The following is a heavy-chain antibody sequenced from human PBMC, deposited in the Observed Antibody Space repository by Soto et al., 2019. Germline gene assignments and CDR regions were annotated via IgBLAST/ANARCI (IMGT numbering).Heavy chain of an antibody. V-gene: IGHV3-23*01. CDR2: ISGSGGST. CDR3: AKLLRTLYYYDSSGYYSHY. D-gene: IGHD3-22*01. CDR1: GFTFSSYA. J-gene: IGHJ4*02. Sequence: GGSLRLSCAASGFTFSSYAMSWVRQAPGKGLEWVSAISGSGGSTYYADSVKGRFTISRDNSKNTLYLQMNSLRAEDTAVYYCAKLLRTLYYYDSSGYYSHYWGQGTLVTVSS.